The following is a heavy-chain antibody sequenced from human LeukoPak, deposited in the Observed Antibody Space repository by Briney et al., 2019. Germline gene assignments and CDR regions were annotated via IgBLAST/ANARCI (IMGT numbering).Heavy chain of an antibody. CDR3: GSTNYNPSLKSRVSISIDKSKNQFSLKLSAVTAADTAIYYCARDDFVDIAMVRLYH. CDR1: GDSISSTNL. CDR2: FYHKGRT. Sequence: SDTLSLTCAVSGDSISSTNLWNWVRQPQGKGLDCIGEFYHKGRTNCNPSQKTIVSIPIQRPKNKFSPKLSPVTPGHRSIYHSGSTNYNPSLKSRVSISIDKSKNQFSLKLSAVTAADTAIYYCARDDFVDIAMVRLYHWGQGALVTVSS. V-gene: IGHV4-4*02. D-gene: IGHD3-10*01. J-gene: IGHJ5*02.